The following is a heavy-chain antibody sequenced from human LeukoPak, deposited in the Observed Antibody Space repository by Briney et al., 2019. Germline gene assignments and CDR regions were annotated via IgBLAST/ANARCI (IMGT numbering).Heavy chain of an antibody. CDR3: ARVPGGEVDSSSRHGNFDY. J-gene: IGHJ4*02. Sequence: KPSETLSLTCTVSGGSISSYYWSWIRQPPGKGLEWIGYIYYSGSTNYNPSLKSRVTISVDTSKNPFSLKLSSVTAADTAVYYCARVPGGEVDSSSRHGNFDYWGQGTLVTVSS. CDR2: IYYSGST. D-gene: IGHD6-13*01. V-gene: IGHV4-59*12. CDR1: GGSISSYY.